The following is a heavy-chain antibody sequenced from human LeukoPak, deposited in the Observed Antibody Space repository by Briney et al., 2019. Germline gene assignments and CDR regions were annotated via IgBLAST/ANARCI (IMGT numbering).Heavy chain of an antibody. V-gene: IGHV3-7*05. J-gene: IGHJ1*01. CDR1: GFTLSSYE. Sequence: QPGGSLRLSCTASGFTLSSYEMHWVRQAPGKGLEWVANIKEDGSEKYYVDSVKGRFTISRDNAKNSLYLQMNSLRAEDTAVYYCARGQRGDEYFQHWGQGTLVTVSS. CDR3: ARGQRGDEYFQH. CDR2: IKEDGSEK. D-gene: IGHD3-16*01.